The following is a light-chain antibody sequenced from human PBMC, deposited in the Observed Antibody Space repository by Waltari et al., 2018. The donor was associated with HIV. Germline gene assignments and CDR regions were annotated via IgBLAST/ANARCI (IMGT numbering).Light chain of an antibody. CDR2: DVD. Sequence: AVTQPASVSGLPGQSTTISCTGDDTDFSLYKFVSWYQQHSGKPPRLILYDVDSRASGVSDRFSGSMSGNPASLTSSGLRAEDEGHYYCASFTGDNTVMFGGGTEVTVL. V-gene: IGLV2-14*03. CDR3: ASFTGDNTVM. J-gene: IGLJ3*02. CDR1: DTDFSLYKF.